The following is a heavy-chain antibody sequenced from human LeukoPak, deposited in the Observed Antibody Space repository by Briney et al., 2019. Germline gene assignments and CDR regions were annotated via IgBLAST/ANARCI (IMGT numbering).Heavy chain of an antibody. D-gene: IGHD4-17*01. CDR1: GGSISSGSYY. CDR2: IYTSGST. CDR3: ARRGDYVHWYFDL. J-gene: IGHJ2*01. V-gene: IGHV4-61*02. Sequence: PSETLSLTCTVSGGSISSGSYYWSWIRQPAGKGLEWIGRIYTSGSTNYNPSLKSRVTISVDTSKNQFSLKLSSVTAADTAVYYCARRGDYVHWYFDLWGRGTLVTVSS.